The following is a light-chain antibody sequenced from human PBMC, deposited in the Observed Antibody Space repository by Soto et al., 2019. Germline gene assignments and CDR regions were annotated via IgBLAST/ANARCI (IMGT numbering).Light chain of an antibody. Sequence: QSALTQPASVSGSPGQSITISCTGTSRDINTYLYISWYQQHPGKAPKLIIFDVTNRPPGVSNRFSGSKSGKTASLTISGLQAEDEADYYCSSYTISPLVFGTGTKLTVL. V-gene: IGLV2-14*03. CDR3: SSYTISPLV. J-gene: IGLJ1*01. CDR2: DVT. CDR1: SRDINTYLY.